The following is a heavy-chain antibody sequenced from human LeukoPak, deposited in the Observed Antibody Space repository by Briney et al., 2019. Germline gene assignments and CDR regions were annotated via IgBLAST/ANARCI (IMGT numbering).Heavy chain of an antibody. CDR3: ARDRDSSSWYLFDY. CDR2: IWYGGSNK. D-gene: IGHD6-13*01. Sequence: GGSLRLSCAASGFTFSSYGMHWVRQAPGKGLEWVAVIWYGGSNKYYADSVKGRFTISRDNSKNTLYLQMNSLRAEDTAVYYCARDRDSSSWYLFDYWGQGTLVTVSS. CDR1: GFTFSSYG. V-gene: IGHV3-33*01. J-gene: IGHJ4*02.